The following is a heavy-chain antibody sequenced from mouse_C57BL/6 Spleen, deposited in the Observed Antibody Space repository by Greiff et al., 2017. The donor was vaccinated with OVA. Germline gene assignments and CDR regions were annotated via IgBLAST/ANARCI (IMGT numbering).Heavy chain of an antibody. CDR2: IYPGDGDT. CDR3: ARWANGDDAMAY. V-gene: IGHV1-80*01. J-gene: IGHJ4*01. CDR1: GYAFSSYW. D-gene: IGHD4-1*01. Sequence: QVQLKESGAELVKPGASVKISCKASGYAFSSYWMNWVKQRPGKGLEWIGQIYPGDGDTNYNGKFKGKATLTADKSSSTAYMQLSGLTSEYSAVYFCARWANGDDAMAYWGQGTSVTVSS.